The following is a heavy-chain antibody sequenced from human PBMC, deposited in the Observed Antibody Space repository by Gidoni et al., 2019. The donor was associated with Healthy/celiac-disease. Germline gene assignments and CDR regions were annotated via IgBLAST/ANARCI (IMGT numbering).Heavy chain of an antibody. CDR2: ISGSGGST. CDR3: ANSHDFWSGYYSEPFLYYYYGMDV. CDR1: GFPFSSYA. V-gene: IGHV3-23*01. D-gene: IGHD3-3*01. J-gene: IGHJ6*02. Sequence: EVQLLESGGGLVQPGGSLRLSCAASGFPFSSYAMSWVRQAPGKGLEWVSAISGSGGSTYYADSVKGRFTISRDNSKNTLYLQMNSLRAEDTAVYYCANSHDFWSGYYSEPFLYYYYGMDVWGQGTTVTVSS.